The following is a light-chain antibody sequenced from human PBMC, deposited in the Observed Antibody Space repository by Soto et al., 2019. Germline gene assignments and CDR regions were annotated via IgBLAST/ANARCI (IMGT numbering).Light chain of an antibody. Sequence: QSALTQPASVSGSPGQSITISCTGTSSDVGSYNYVSWYQHHPGKAPKVIIFEVSNRPSGVSNRFSGSKSGNTASLTISGLQAEDEADYYCSSYTISSTVLFGGGTQLTVL. CDR3: SSYTISSTVL. CDR2: EVS. CDR1: SSDVGSYNY. V-gene: IGLV2-14*01. J-gene: IGLJ2*01.